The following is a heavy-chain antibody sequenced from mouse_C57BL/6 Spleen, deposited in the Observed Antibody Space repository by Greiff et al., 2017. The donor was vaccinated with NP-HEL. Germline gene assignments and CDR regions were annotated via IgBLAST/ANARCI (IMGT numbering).Heavy chain of an antibody. J-gene: IGHJ4*01. CDR3: ARAPPITTVVSQAMDY. CDR2: INPSSGYT. CDR1: GYTFTSYT. V-gene: IGHV1-4*01. D-gene: IGHD1-1*01. Sequence: QVQLQQSGAELARPGASVKMSCKASGYTFTSYTMHWVKQRPGQGLEWIGYINPSSGYTKYNQKFKDKATLTADKSSSTAYMQLSSLTSEDSAVYYCARAPPITTVVSQAMDYWGQGTSVTVSS.